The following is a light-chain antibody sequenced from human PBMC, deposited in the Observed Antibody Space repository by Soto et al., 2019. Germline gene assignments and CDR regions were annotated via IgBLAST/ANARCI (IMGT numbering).Light chain of an antibody. J-gene: IGKJ4*02. CDR1: QSVSSY. Sequence: VMPPSPATLSVSPGERAPLSCRASQSVSSYLAWYQQKPGQAPRLLIYDASNRATGIPARFSGSGSGTDFTLNTSSLQPEDFATYYCQQFNNYTLTVGGGTQV. CDR2: DAS. V-gene: IGKV3D-15*01. CDR3: QQFNNYTLT.